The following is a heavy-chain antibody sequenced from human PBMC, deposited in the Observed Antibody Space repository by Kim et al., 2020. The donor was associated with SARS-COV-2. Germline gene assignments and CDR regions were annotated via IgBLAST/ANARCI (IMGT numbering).Heavy chain of an antibody. Sequence: NYYADSVKGGFTISRDNSKNTRYLQMNSLRAEDTAVDYCARDTRDYYGMDVWGQGTTVTVSS. CDR2: N. J-gene: IGHJ6*02. V-gene: IGHV3-33*01. CDR3: ARDTRDYYGMDV.